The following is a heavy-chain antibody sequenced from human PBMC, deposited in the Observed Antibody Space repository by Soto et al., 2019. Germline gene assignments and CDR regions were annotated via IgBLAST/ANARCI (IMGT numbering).Heavy chain of an antibody. CDR1: GFSFSGFW. Sequence: VSLRLSCAASGFSFSGFWMHWVRQAPGKGLVWVSRMFTDVSTTYYADSVKGRFTISRDNAKSTLYLQMNSLRDEDTAVYYCVRGNTGYGNFDSWGQGTLVTVSS. CDR2: MFTDVSTT. V-gene: IGHV3-74*01. J-gene: IGHJ4*02. D-gene: IGHD5-12*01. CDR3: VRGNTGYGNFDS.